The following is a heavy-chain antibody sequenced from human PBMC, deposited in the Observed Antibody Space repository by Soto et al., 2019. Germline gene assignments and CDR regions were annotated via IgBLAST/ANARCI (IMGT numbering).Heavy chain of an antibody. CDR2: ISYDGSNK. V-gene: IGHV3-30-3*01. J-gene: IGHJ4*02. CDR1: GFTFSSYA. Sequence: GGSLRLSCAASGFTFSSYAMHWVRQAPGKGLEWVAVISYDGSNKYYADSVKGRFTISRDNSKNTLYLQMNSLRAEDTAVYYCARVTRSGSYYVAFFDYWGQGTLVTVSS. CDR3: ARVTRSGSYYVAFFDY. D-gene: IGHD1-26*01.